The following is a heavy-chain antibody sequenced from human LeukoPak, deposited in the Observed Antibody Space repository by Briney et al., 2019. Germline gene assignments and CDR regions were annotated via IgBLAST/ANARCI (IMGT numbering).Heavy chain of an antibody. Sequence: GGSLRLSCAASGFTFSSYAMSWVRQAPGKGLEWVSAISGSGGSTYYADSVKGRFTISRDNSKNTLYLQMNSLRAEDTAVYYCAKDRTPQYYDFWSGYYSRAVNWFDPWGQGTLVTVSS. D-gene: IGHD3-3*01. J-gene: IGHJ5*02. CDR3: AKDRTPQYYDFWSGYYSRAVNWFDP. CDR2: ISGSGGST. CDR1: GFTFSSYA. V-gene: IGHV3-23*01.